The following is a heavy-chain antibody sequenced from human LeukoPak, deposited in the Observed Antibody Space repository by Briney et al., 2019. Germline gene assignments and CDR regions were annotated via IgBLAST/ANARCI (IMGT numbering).Heavy chain of an antibody. CDR1: GFTFSNYG. V-gene: IGHV3-23*01. CDR3: ATRGALAPWGGYYLDY. CDR2: ISGSGGTS. Sequence: GGTLRLSCVASGFTFSNYGMSWVRQAPGKGLEWVSGISGSGGTSYHADSVKGRITISRDNSKNTLYLQMNSLRVEDTAVYYCATRGALAPWGGYYLDYWGQGTLVTVSS. J-gene: IGHJ4*02. D-gene: IGHD3-16*01.